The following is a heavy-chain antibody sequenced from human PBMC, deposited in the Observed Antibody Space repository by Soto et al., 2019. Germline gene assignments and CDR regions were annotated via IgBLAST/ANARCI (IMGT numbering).Heavy chain of an antibody. Sequence: GESLKISCKGSGYSFTSYWIGWVRQMPGKGLEWMGIIYPGDSDTRYSPSFQGQVTISADKSISTAYLQWSSLKASDTAMYYCARQGDIAVAGTGAFDIWGQGTMVTVSS. J-gene: IGHJ3*02. CDR2: IYPGDSDT. D-gene: IGHD6-19*01. CDR1: GYSFTSYW. V-gene: IGHV5-51*01. CDR3: ARQGDIAVAGTGAFDI.